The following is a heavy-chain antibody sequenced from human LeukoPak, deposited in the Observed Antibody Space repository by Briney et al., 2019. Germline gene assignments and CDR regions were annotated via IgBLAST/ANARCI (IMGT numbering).Heavy chain of an antibody. D-gene: IGHD6-13*01. Sequence: GRSLRVSCVASGFTFISYAMHWVRQAPGKGLEWVARISYDGSNKYYADCVKGRFTISRDNSKNTLYLQMNSLRAEDTAVYYCAREGSRSWPYYYYYYYMDVWGKGTTVTVSS. CDR2: ISYDGSNK. CDR3: AREGSRSWPYYYYYYYMDV. CDR1: GFTFISYA. J-gene: IGHJ6*03. V-gene: IGHV3-30*01.